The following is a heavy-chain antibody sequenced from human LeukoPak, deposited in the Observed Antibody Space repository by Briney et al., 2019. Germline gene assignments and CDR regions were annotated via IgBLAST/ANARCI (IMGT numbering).Heavy chain of an antibody. CDR2: INPNSGTT. CDR1: GYTFTGYY. V-gene: IGHV1-2*02. J-gene: IGHJ3*02. CDR3: ARAYYYDSSGEDDAFDI. Sequence: ASVKVSCKASGYTFTGYYMHWVRQAPGQGLEWMGWINPNSGTTNCAQKFQGRVTMTRDTSISTAYMELNRLRSDDTAIYYCARAYYYDSSGEDDAFDIWGQGTMVTVSS. D-gene: IGHD3-22*01.